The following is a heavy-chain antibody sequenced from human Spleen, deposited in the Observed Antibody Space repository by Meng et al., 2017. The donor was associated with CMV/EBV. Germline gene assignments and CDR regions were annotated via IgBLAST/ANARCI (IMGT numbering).Heavy chain of an antibody. D-gene: IGHD3-3*01. CDR3: AKEIWRGSQYQYGMGV. CDR1: GFTFSSYV. J-gene: IGHJ6*02. V-gene: IGHV3-23*01. CDR2: ISGSGGNT. Sequence: GGSLRLSCAASGFTFSSYVMYWVRQAPGKGLEWVSDISGSGGNTYYADSVKGRFTISRDNSKNTLYLQMISLRVEDTAVYYCAKEIWRGSQYQYGMGVWGQGTTVTVSS.